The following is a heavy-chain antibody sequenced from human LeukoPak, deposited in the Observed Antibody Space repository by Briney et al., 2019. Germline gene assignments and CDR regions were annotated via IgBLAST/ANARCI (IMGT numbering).Heavy chain of an antibody. Sequence: GGSLRLSCAASGFTFSSYEMIWVRQAPGKGLEWVSYISSSGSSIYYADSVKGRFTISRDNAKNSLYLQMNSLRAEDTAVYYCARDNTLDSYCSGGSCFKNAFNIWGQGTMVTVSS. CDR1: GFTFSSYE. CDR2: ISSSGSSI. J-gene: IGHJ3*02. CDR3: ARDNTLDSYCSGGSCFKNAFNI. V-gene: IGHV3-48*03. D-gene: IGHD2-15*01.